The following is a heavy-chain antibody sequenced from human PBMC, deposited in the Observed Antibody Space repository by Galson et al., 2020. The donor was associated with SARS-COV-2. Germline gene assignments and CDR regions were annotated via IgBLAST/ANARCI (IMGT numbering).Heavy chain of an antibody. CDR1: GFTFSSYA. CDR2: ISGSGGST. V-gene: IGHV3-23*01. D-gene: IGHD3-22*01. J-gene: IGHJ4*02. CDR3: AKGDYDSSGYYPMSYFDY. Sequence: GGSLRLSCAASGFTFSSYAMSWVRQAPGKGLEWVSAISGSGGSTYYADSVTGRFTISRDNSKNTLYLQMNSLRAEDTAVYYCAKGDYDSSGYYPMSYFDYWGQGTLVTVSS.